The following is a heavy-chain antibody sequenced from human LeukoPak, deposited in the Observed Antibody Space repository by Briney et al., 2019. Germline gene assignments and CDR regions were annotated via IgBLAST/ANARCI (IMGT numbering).Heavy chain of an antibody. CDR1: GFTFRSYA. J-gene: IGHJ3*02. D-gene: IGHD5-24*01. Sequence: GGSLRLSCAASGFTFRSYALSWVRQAPGKELEWVSAISESGGTRNYVDSVKGRFTISRDNSKNTLYLQMSSLRAEDTAVYYCVREMATITYAFDIWGQGTMVTVSS. V-gene: IGHV3-23*01. CDR3: VREMATITYAFDI. CDR2: ISESGGTR.